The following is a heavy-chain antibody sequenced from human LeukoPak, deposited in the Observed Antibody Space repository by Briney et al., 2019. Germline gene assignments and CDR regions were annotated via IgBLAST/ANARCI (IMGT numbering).Heavy chain of an antibody. CDR2: ISGTGST. CDR3: ARSGDGDFARATYYYYYYGMDV. V-gene: IGHV4-59*01. Sequence: KPSETLSLTCSVSGDYISRYYWSWIRQPPGKGLEWIRYISGTGSTNYNPSLKSRVTISVDTSKNQFSLRLSYVTAADTAVYYCARSGDGDFARATYYYYYYGMDVWGQGTTVTVSS. J-gene: IGHJ6*02. D-gene: IGHD4-17*01. CDR1: GDYISRYY.